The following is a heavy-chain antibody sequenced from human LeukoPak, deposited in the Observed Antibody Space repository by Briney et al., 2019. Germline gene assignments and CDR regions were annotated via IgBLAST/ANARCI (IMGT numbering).Heavy chain of an antibody. Sequence: GGSLRLSCAASGFTFSSYSMNWVRQAPGKGLEWVSSISSSSSTIYYADSVKGRFTISRDNAKNSLYLQMNSLRAEDTAVYYCARAAPYIVVVPAASCGDYWGQGTLVTVSS. J-gene: IGHJ4*02. CDR2: ISSSSSTI. D-gene: IGHD2-2*01. CDR1: GFTFSSYS. V-gene: IGHV3-21*04. CDR3: ARAAPYIVVVPAASCGDY.